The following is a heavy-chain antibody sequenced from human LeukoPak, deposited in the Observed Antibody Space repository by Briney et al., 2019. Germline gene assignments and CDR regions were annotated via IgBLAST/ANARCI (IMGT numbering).Heavy chain of an antibody. CDR2: IYTSGST. CDR3: ARRYCSSTSCHDAFDI. D-gene: IGHD2-2*01. J-gene: IGHJ3*02. V-gene: IGHV4-4*09. Sequence: SETLSLTCTVSGGSISSYYRSWIRQPTGKGLEWIGYIYTSGSTNYNPSLKSRVTISVDTSKNQFSLKLSSVTAADTAVYYCARRYCSSTSCHDAFDIWGQGTMVTVSS. CDR1: GGSISSYY.